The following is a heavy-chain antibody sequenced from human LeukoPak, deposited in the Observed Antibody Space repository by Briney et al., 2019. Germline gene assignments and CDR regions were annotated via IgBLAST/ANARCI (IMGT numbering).Heavy chain of an antibody. CDR1: GYTFTSYG. CDR3: ARVVTTAMVSFNWFDP. V-gene: IGHV1-69*13. J-gene: IGHJ5*02. D-gene: IGHD5-18*01. CDR2: IIPIFGTA. Sequence: GASVKVSCKASGYTFTSYGISWVRQAPGRGLEWMGGIIPIFGTANYAQKFQGRVTITADESTSTAYMELSSLRSEDTAVYYCARVVTTAMVSFNWFDPWGQGTLVTVSS.